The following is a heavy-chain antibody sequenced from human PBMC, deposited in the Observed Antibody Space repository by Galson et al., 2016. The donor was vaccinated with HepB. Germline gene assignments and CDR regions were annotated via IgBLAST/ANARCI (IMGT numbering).Heavy chain of an antibody. CDR3: AKRGKVASGSFVIRFDP. CDR2: ISDDATNK. J-gene: IGHJ5*02. CDR1: GFTFSNYG. V-gene: IGHV3-30*18. D-gene: IGHD3-10*01. Sequence: SLRLSCATSGFTFSNYGMHWVRQAPGKGLEWVAVISDDATNKYYADSMKGRFTISRDNSKNTMYLQMNSLRDEDTAVYYCAKRGKVASGSFVIRFDPWGQGTLVTVSS.